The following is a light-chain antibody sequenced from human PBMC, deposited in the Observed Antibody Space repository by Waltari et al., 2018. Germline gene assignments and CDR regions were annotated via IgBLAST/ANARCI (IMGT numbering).Light chain of an antibody. CDR3: QQYYTTPLT. V-gene: IGKV4-1*01. CDR1: QSVLYSSNNRNY. Sequence: DIGMTKSPDYMAVALGERDTITGKSRQSVLYSSNNRNYLTGYQQKPGHPPTLLIYWASIRVSGVPDPFSVSGSVTDFTLTISSLQAEDVAVYYCQQYYTTPLTFGGVTKVEI. CDR2: WAS. J-gene: IGKJ4*01.